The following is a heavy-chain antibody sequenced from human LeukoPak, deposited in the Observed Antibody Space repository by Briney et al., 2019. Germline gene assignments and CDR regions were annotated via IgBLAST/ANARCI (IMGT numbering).Heavy chain of an antibody. J-gene: IGHJ3*02. V-gene: IGHV4-30-4*01. D-gene: IGHD3-9*01. CDR2: IYYSGST. CDR1: GGSISSGDYY. CDR3: ARVQLRYFDWLPPLDAFDI. Sequence: SETLSLTCTVSGGSISSGDYYWSWIRQPPGKGLEWIGYIYYSGSTYYNPSLKSRVTISVDTSKNQFSLKLSSVTAADTAVYYCARVQLRYFDWLPPLDAFDIWGQGTMVTVSS.